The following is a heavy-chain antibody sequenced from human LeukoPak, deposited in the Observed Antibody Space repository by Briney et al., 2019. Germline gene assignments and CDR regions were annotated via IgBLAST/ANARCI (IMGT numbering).Heavy chain of an antibody. CDR1: GGSFSGYY. V-gene: IGHV4-34*01. CDR2: INHSGST. D-gene: IGHD1-26*01. CDR3: ARSGGYYAGSYFQH. Sequence: PSETLSLTCAVYGGSFSGYYWSWIRQPPGKGLEWMGEINHSGSTNYNPSLKSRVTISVDTSKNQFSLKLSSVTAADTAVCYCARSGGYYAGSYFQHWGQGTLVTVSS. J-gene: IGHJ1*01.